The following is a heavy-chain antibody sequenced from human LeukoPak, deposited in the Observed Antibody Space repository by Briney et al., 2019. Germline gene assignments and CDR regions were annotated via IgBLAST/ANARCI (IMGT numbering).Heavy chain of an antibody. CDR3: ARLPDVSGWPFDY. CDR1: DDSISRDF. CDR2: IRYSGRT. Sequence: SETLSLTCTASDDSISRDFWTWIRQPPGKGLEWIGYIRYSGRTEYSPSLKSRVTISIQTSKNQFSLKLTSVTAAVTAIYYCARLPDVSGWPFDYWGQGILVTVSS. J-gene: IGHJ4*02. V-gene: IGHV4-59*01. D-gene: IGHD6-19*01.